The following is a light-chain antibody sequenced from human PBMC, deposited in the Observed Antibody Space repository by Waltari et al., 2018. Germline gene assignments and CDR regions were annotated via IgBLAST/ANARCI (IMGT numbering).Light chain of an antibody. J-gene: IGKJ1*01. CDR1: EIISSW. CDR3: QQYNTYPGT. V-gene: IGKV1-5*03. Sequence: DIQMTQSPPTLSSSVGARVTLTCRASEIISSWLAWYQQKPGTAPKLLIYKASTLKTGVPSRFSGGGSGAEFTLTISSLQPDDFATYYCQQYNTYPGTFGPGTKVEV. CDR2: KAS.